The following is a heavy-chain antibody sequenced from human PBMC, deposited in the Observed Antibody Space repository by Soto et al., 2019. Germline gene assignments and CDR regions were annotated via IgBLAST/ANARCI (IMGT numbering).Heavy chain of an antibody. V-gene: IGHV4-34*01. CDR3: ACRKSLRITGVAPARGRTDGMDV. CDR2: ITHSGST. D-gene: IGHD2-15*01. J-gene: IGHJ6*04. CDR1: GGSFSGYY. Sequence: SETLSLTCAVYGGSFSGYYWSWIRQSPGKGLEWIGEITHSGSTNNNPSLKSRVTMSMDTSKNQFSLKLASVTAADTAIYYCACRKSLRITGVAPARGRTDGMDVWCKGTAVT.